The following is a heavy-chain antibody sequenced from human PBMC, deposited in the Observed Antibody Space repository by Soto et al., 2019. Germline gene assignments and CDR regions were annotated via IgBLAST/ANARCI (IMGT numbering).Heavy chain of an antibody. V-gene: IGHV3-21*01. Sequence: GGSLRLSCAASGFTFSSYSMNWVRQAPGKGLEWVSSISSSSSYIYYADSVKGRFTISRDNAKNSLYLRMNSLRAEDTAVYYCARDSKITMVRGVIHYYYYMDVWGKGTTVTVSS. CDR3: ARDSKITMVRGVIHYYYYMDV. CDR1: GFTFSSYS. CDR2: ISSSSSYI. J-gene: IGHJ6*03. D-gene: IGHD3-10*01.